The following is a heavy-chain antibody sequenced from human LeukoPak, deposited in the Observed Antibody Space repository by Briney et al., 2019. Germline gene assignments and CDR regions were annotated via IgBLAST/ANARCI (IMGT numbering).Heavy chain of an antibody. Sequence: SETLSLTCAVYGGSFSGYYWSWIGQPPGKGLEWIGEINHSGSTNYNPSLKSRVTISVDTSKNQFSLKLSSVTAADTAVYYCAIDTATDIVVVPAAMRDYWGQGTLVTVSS. CDR2: INHSGST. CDR1: GGSFSGYY. V-gene: IGHV4-34*01. J-gene: IGHJ4*02. CDR3: AIDTATDIVVVPAAMRDY. D-gene: IGHD2-2*01.